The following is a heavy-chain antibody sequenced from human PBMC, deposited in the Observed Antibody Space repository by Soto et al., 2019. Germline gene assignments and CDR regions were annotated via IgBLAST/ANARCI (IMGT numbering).Heavy chain of an antibody. Sequence: LSLTCIVSGGSISSGGYYWSWIRQHPGKGLEWIGYIYYSGSTYYNPSLKSRVTISVDTSKNQFSLNLSSVTAADTAVYYCARAGHSSSSEGANWFDPWGQGTLVTVSS. CDR2: IYYSGST. J-gene: IGHJ5*02. CDR1: GGSISSGGYY. CDR3: ARAGHSSSSEGANWFDP. V-gene: IGHV4-31*03. D-gene: IGHD6-6*01.